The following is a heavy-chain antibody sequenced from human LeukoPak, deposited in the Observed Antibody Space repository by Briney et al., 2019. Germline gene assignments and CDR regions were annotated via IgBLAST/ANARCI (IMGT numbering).Heavy chain of an antibody. J-gene: IGHJ4*02. CDR1: GGSISRGDYY. CDR3: ARGKSKFDY. V-gene: IGHV4-30-4*01. CDR2: IYYSGST. Sequence: SETLSLTCTVSGGSISRGDYYWSWIRQPPGMGLEWIGYIYYSGSTDYNPSLKSRVTISVDTSKNQFSLKLSSVTAADTAVYYCARGKSKFDYWGQGTLVTVSS.